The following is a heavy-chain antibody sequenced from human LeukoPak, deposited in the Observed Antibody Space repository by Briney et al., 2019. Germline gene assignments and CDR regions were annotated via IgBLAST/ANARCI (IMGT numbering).Heavy chain of an antibody. Sequence: ALVKVSCKASGYTFTSYYMHWVRQAPGQGLEWMGIINPSGGSTSYAQKFQGRVTMTRDMSTSTVYMELSSLRSEDTAVYYCARDYSGKGLNDYWGQGTLVTVSS. J-gene: IGHJ4*02. CDR2: INPSGGST. CDR3: ARDYSGKGLNDY. CDR1: GYTFTSYY. D-gene: IGHD4-11*01. V-gene: IGHV1-46*01.